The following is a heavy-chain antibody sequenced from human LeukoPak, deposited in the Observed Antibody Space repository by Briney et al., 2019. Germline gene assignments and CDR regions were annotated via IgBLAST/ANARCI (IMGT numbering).Heavy chain of an antibody. Sequence: GGSLRLSCTASGFALSHYGMHWVRQAPGKGLELVALLWADGTRPSYADSVKGRFTISRDISRNTLYLQMNGLRAEDTALYYRARDADTTALYWYFDLWGRGTLVTVSS. CDR1: GFALSHYG. CDR3: ARDADTTALYWYFDL. D-gene: IGHD2/OR15-2a*01. CDR2: LWADGTRP. J-gene: IGHJ2*01. V-gene: IGHV3-33*08.